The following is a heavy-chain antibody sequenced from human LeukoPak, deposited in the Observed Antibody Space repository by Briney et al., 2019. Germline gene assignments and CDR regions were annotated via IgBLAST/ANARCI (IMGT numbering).Heavy chain of an antibody. J-gene: IGHJ6*03. V-gene: IGHV4-34*01. Sequence: SETLSLTCAVYGGSFSGYYWSWIRQPPGKGLEWIGEINHSGSTNYNPSLKSRVTISVDTSKNQFSLKLSSVTAADTAVYYCARAASKLSYYYYMDVWGKGTTVTVSS. CDR3: ARAASKLSYYYYMDV. CDR2: INHSGST. CDR1: GGSFSGYY. D-gene: IGHD5-18*01.